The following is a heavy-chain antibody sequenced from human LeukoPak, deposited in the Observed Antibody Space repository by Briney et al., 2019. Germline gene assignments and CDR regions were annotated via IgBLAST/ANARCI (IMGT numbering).Heavy chain of an antibody. V-gene: IGHV4-4*07. CDR3: ARANYYGSGSYRSD. CDR1: GGSISNYY. Sequence: SETLSLTCTVSGGSISNYYWSWIRQPAGKGLEWIGRIYTSGSTNYNPSLKSRVTMSVDTSKNQFSLKLSSVTAADTAVYYCARANYYGSGSYRSDWGQGTLVTVSS. J-gene: IGHJ4*02. D-gene: IGHD3-10*01. CDR2: IYTSGST.